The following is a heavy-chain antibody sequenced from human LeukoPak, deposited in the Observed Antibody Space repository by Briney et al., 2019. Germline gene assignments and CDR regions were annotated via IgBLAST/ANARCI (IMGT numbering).Heavy chain of an antibody. CDR3: AKLRYSAIDY. CDR1: GFAFSSNG. J-gene: IGHJ4*02. D-gene: IGHD5-18*01. Sequence: PGGSLRLSCAASGFAFSSNGMSWVRQAPGKGLEWVAGFSGSGSKTYYADSVKGRFTISRDNSKSTLYLQTNSLRAEDTAVYCCAKLRYSAIDYWGQGTLVTVSS. V-gene: IGHV3-23*01. CDR2: FSGSGSKT.